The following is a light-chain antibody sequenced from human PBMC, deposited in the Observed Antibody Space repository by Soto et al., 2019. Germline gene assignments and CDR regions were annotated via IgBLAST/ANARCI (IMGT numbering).Light chain of an antibody. CDR1: HSVNSH. CDR3: QQYKNWPL. V-gene: IGKV3-15*01. Sequence: ILMTQSPSTLSVSQGERVTLSCRTSHSVNSHVAWYQQKPGQAPRLLLYGASTRATGIPVRFSGSGFGTEFTLTISSLQSEDFAVYYCQQYKNWPLFGQGTRLEIK. J-gene: IGKJ5*01. CDR2: GAS.